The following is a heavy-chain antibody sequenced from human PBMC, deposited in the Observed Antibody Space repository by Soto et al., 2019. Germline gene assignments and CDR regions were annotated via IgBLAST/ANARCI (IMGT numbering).Heavy chain of an antibody. Sequence: DSVKVSCKASGYTFTSYDINWVRQATGQGLEWMGWMSPNSGNTGYAQKFQGRVTMTRNTSISTAYMELSSLRSEDTAVYYCERAGRTTIPGPVIMEHNWFDPWGPGTLVTVSS. V-gene: IGHV1-8*01. D-gene: IGHD3-3*01. J-gene: IGHJ5*02. CDR3: ERAGRTTIPGPVIMEHNWFDP. CDR2: MSPNSGNT. CDR1: GYTFTSYD.